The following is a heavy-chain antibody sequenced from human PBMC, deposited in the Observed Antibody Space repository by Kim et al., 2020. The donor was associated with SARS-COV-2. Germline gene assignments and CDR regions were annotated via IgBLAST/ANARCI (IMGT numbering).Heavy chain of an antibody. Sequence: ASVKVSCKASGNSFTNYAMHWVRQAPGQRLEWMGWINAGNGNTKYSQKLQGRVSFTRDTSASTAYMELSSLKSDDTAVYYCTYSSDWPGGFDYWGQGTLV. D-gene: IGHD6-19*01. CDR3: TYSSDWPGGFDY. J-gene: IGHJ4*02. CDR2: INAGNGNT. CDR1: GNSFTNYA. V-gene: IGHV1-3*01.